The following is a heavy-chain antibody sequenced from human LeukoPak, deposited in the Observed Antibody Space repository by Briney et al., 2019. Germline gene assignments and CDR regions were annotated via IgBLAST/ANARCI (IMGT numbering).Heavy chain of an antibody. CDR2: INHSGST. Sequence: PSETLSLTCAVYGGSFSGYYWSWIRQPPGKGLEWIGEINHSGSTNYNPSLKSRVTISVDTSKNQFSLKLSSVTAADTAVYYCAKHSYDYVWGSYRYRPNYFDYWGQGALVTVSS. CDR3: AKHSYDYVWGSYRYRPNYFDY. J-gene: IGHJ4*02. V-gene: IGHV4-34*01. CDR1: GGSFSGYY. D-gene: IGHD3-16*02.